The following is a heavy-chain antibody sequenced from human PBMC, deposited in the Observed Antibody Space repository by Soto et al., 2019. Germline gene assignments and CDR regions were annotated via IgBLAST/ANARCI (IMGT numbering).Heavy chain of an antibody. CDR1: GGSISSSSYY. J-gene: IGHJ4*02. V-gene: IGHV4-39*01. Sequence: QMQLQESGPGLVKPSETLSLTCTVSGGSISSSSYYWGWIRQSPGKGLEWIGSIYYAGDTQYNPSLKSRVTSSVDMSNSQFSRKVSSVTAADTAVYYCARQDATMPYYAFWRGFPVAHWGQGTLVTGSS. CDR3: ARQDATMPYYAFWRGFPVAH. CDR2: IYYAGDT. D-gene: IGHD3-3*01.